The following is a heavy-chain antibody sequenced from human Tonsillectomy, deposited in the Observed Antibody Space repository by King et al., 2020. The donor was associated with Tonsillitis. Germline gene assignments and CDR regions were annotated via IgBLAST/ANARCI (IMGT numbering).Heavy chain of an antibody. Sequence: VQLVESGGGVVQPGGSLRLSCAASGFMFSNLGINWVRQAPGKGLEWVAFIWNDGSNTYYTESAKGRFTLSIDNAKKTVYLQMDSLRAGDTAVYYCAPPLCYCGFASWGQGTLVTVSS. J-gene: IGHJ4*02. D-gene: IGHD2-21*02. V-gene: IGHV3-30*02. CDR3: APPLCYCGFAS. CDR2: IWNDGSNT. CDR1: GFMFSNLG.